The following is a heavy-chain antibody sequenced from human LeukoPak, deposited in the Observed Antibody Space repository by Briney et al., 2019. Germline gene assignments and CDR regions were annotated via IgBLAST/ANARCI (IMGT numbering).Heavy chain of an antibody. Sequence: GGSLRLSCTVSGFTVSSNSMSWVRQAPGKGLEWVSFIYSDNTHYSDSVKGRFTISRDNSKNTLYLQMNSLRAEDTAVYYCARRAGAYSYPYDYWGQGTLVTVSS. CDR1: GFTVSSNS. D-gene: IGHD4/OR15-4a*01. CDR2: IYSDNT. J-gene: IGHJ4*02. CDR3: ARRAGAYSYPYDY. V-gene: IGHV3-53*01.